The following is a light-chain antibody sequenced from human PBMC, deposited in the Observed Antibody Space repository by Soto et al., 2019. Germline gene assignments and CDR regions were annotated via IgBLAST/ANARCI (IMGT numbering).Light chain of an antibody. J-gene: IGKJ5*01. V-gene: IGKV3-20*01. CDR2: GAS. CDR3: HQYVTSPIT. CDR1: QSVSSAY. Sequence: PGERATLSCRASQSVSSAYLAWYQQKRGQAPRLLIYGASGRAAGIPDRFSGRGSGTDFTLTISRLEPEDFAVYYCHQYVTSPITFGQGTRLEI.